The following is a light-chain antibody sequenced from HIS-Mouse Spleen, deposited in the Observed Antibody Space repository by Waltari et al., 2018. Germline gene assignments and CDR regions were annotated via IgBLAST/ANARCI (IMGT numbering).Light chain of an antibody. CDR2: EVS. Sequence: QSALTQPASVSGSPGQSITISCTGTSSDVGGYNYVYWYQQHTGKAPKHMIYEVSNRPSGVSNRFSGSKSGNTASLTISGLQAEDEADYYCSSYTSSSTRVFGGGTKLTVL. J-gene: IGLJ3*02. V-gene: IGLV2-14*01. CDR3: SSYTSSSTRV. CDR1: SSDVGGYNY.